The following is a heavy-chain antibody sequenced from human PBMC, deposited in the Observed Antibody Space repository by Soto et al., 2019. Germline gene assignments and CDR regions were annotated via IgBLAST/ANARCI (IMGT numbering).Heavy chain of an antibody. V-gene: IGHV3-30-3*01. CDR2: ISYDGSNK. D-gene: IGHD6-13*01. CDR3: ARDRLLIAAAGNWFDP. J-gene: IGHJ5*02. Sequence: GGSLRLSCAASGFTFSSYAMHWVRQAPGKGLEWVAVISYDGSNKYYADSVKGRFTISRDNSKNTLYLQMNSLRAEDTAVYYCARDRLLIAAAGNWFDPWGQGTLVTVSS. CDR1: GFTFSSYA.